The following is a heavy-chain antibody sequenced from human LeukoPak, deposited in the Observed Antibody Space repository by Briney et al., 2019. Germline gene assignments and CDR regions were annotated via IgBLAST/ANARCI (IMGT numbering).Heavy chain of an antibody. D-gene: IGHD3-22*01. V-gene: IGHV1-8*01. Sequence: ASVKVSCKASGYTFTSYDINWVRQATGQGLEWMGWMNPNSGNTGYAQKFQGRVTMTRNTSISTAYMELSSLRSEDTAVYYCARGSGYYYDSSGSGDAFDIWGQGTMVTVSS. CDR1: GYTFTSYD. CDR3: ARGSGYYYDSSGSGDAFDI. CDR2: MNPNSGNT. J-gene: IGHJ3*02.